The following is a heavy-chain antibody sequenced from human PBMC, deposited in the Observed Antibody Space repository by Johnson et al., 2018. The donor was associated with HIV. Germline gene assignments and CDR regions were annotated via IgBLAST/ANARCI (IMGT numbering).Heavy chain of an antibody. D-gene: IGHD3-22*01. CDR3: AKGCRWLLERTYAFDI. CDR1: GFTFSSYA. CDR2: ISYDGSDK. V-gene: IGHV3-30*04. J-gene: IGHJ3*02. Sequence: QVQLVESGGGVVQPGGSLRLSCAASGFTFSSYAMHWVRQAPGKGLEWVAVISYDGSDKYYADSVKGRFTISRDNSRNTVYLQMNSLRVEDTAVYYCAKGCRWLLERTYAFDIWGQGTMVTVSS.